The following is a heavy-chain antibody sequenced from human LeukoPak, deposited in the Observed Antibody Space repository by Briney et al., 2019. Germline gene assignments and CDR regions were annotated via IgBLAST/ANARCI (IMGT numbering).Heavy chain of an antibody. CDR2: INHSGST. CDR3: ARGRTYYDSSGYYWADAFDI. CDR1: GGSFSGYY. V-gene: IGHV4-34*01. Sequence: SETLSLTCAVYGGSFSGYYWSWIRQPPGKGLEWIGEINHSGSTNYNPSLKSRVTISVDTSKNQFSLKLSSVTAADTAVCYCARGRTYYDSSGYYWADAFDIWGQGTMVTVSS. J-gene: IGHJ3*02. D-gene: IGHD3-22*01.